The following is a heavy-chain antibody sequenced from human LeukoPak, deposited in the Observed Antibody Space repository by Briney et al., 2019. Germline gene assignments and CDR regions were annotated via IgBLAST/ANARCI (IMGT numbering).Heavy chain of an antibody. CDR2: ISYDGSNK. CDR1: GFTFSNYG. CDR3: ASSSSAYYYYYYMDV. V-gene: IGHV3-30*06. D-gene: IGHD6-6*01. J-gene: IGHJ6*03. Sequence: GGSLRLSCAASGFTFSNYGIHWVRQAPGKGLEWVAVISYDGSNKYYADSVKGRFTISRDNSKNTLYLQMNSLRAEDTAVYYCASSSSAYYYYYYMDVWGKGTTVTVSS.